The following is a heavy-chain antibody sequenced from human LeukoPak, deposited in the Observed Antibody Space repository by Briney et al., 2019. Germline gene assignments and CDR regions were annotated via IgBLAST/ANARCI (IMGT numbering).Heavy chain of an antibody. D-gene: IGHD3-10*01. CDR1: GDSISSSGYY. V-gene: IGHV4-39*07. J-gene: IGHJ5*02. CDR3: ARGANVLWFGELSNNWFDP. CDR2: IHHSGNT. Sequence: SETLSLTCSVSGDSISSSGYYWHWIRQPRGRGLEWIGSIHHSGNTNYNPSLKSRVTISADMSKNQFSLKVNSVTAADTAVYYCARGANVLWFGELSNNWFDPWGQGTLVTVSS.